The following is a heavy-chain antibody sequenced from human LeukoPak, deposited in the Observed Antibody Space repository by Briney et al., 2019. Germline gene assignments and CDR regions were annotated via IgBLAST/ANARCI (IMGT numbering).Heavy chain of an antibody. V-gene: IGHV3-15*01. CDR2: IKSKTDGGTT. CDR1: GFTFSNAW. CDR3: TTENAYCGGDCFDY. D-gene: IGHD2-21*01. J-gene: IGHJ4*02. Sequence: PGGSLRLSCAASGFTFSNAWMSWVRQAPGKGLEWVGRIKSKTDGGTTDYAAPVKGRSTISRDDSKNTLYLQMNSLKTEDTAVYYCTTENAYCGGDCFDYWGQGTLVTVSS.